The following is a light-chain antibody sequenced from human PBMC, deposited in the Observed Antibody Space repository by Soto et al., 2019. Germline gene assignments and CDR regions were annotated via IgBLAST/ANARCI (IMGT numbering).Light chain of an antibody. Sequence: QSVLTQPPSVSGAPGQRVTISCTGGSSNIGAGYDVHWYQHLPGTAPKLLIYVNSNRPSGVPDRFSGSKSGTSASLAITGLQADDEADYYCQSYDSSLGVVFGGGTQLTVL. V-gene: IGLV1-40*01. CDR3: QSYDSSLGVV. CDR2: VNS. J-gene: IGLJ2*01. CDR1: SSNIGAGYD.